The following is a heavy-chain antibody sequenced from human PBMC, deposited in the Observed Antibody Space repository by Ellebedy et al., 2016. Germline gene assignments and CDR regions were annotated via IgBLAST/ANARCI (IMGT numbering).Heavy chain of an antibody. V-gene: IGHV1-18*01. J-gene: IGHJ4*02. CDR1: GGIFSTSP. CDR3: AKTSGWGYGEN. D-gene: IGHD3-10*01. CDR2: VNTFSGNT. Sequence: ASVKVSCXASGGIFSTSPISWVRQAPGQGLEWMGFVNTFSGNTKFAQKFQGRVSMTTDSSTHTAYMDLRSLRSDDTAMYYCAKTSGWGYGENWGQGTLVTVSS.